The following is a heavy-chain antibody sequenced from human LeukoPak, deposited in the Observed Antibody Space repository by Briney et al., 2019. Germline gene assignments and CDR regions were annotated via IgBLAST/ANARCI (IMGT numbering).Heavy chain of an antibody. J-gene: IGHJ4*02. V-gene: IGHV1-18*01. Sequence: ASVKVSCKASGGTFISYAISWVRQAPGQGLEWMGWISAYNGNTNYAQKVQGKVTMTTDTSTSTAYMELRSLRSDDTAVYYCARIYYDSSGYSPYDYWGQGTLVTVSS. CDR3: ARIYYDSSGYSPYDY. CDR1: GGTFISYA. D-gene: IGHD3-22*01. CDR2: ISAYNGNT.